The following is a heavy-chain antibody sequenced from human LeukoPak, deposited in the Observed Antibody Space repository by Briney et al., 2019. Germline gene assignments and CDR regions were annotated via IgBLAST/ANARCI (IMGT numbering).Heavy chain of an antibody. CDR1: GFTFSDYY. V-gene: IGHV3-11*06. Sequence: GGSLRLSCAASGFTFSDYYMSRIRQAPGNRLEWVSYISSSSSYTNYADSVKGRFTISRDNAKNSLYLKMNSLRAEDTAVYYCARDRYGMDVWGQGTTVTVSS. CDR3: ARDRYGMDV. J-gene: IGHJ6*02. CDR2: ISSSSSYT.